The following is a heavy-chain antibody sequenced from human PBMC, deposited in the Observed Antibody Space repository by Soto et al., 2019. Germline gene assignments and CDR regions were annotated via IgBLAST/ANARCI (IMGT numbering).Heavy chain of an antibody. CDR3: ARVTNYYGSGSALYYYYGMDV. Sequence: SVKVSCKASGGTFSSYAISWVRQAPGQGLEWVGGIIPIFGTANYAQKFQGRVTITADESTSTAYMELSSLRSEDTAVYYCARVTNYYGSGSALYYYYGMDVWGQGTTVTVSS. J-gene: IGHJ6*02. V-gene: IGHV1-69*13. D-gene: IGHD3-10*01. CDR1: GGTFSSYA. CDR2: IIPIFGTA.